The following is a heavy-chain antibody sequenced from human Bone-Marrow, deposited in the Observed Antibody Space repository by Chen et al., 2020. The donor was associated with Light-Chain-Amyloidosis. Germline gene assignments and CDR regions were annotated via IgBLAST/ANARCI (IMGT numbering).Heavy chain of an antibody. D-gene: IGHD3-10*01. J-gene: IGHJ5*01. V-gene: IGHV3-30*18. CDR1: GFTLSTYG. Sequence: QVRLVESGGGVVRPGMSLRLSCAASGFTLSTYGLHWVRQVPGKGLEWVAMISLDGGIVSYKEYVKGRFTISRENRRSILYLQMNSLRSADTALYHCAKVANGWYGGSFDSWGHGSLVTVSS. CDR2: ISLDGGIV. CDR3: AKVANGWYGGSFDS.